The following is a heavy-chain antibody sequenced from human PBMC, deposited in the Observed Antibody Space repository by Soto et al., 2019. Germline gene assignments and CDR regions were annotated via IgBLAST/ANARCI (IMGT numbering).Heavy chain of an antibody. CDR2: ISYDGSNK. D-gene: IGHD6-19*01. Sequence: LRLSCAASGFTFSSYAMHWVRQAPGKGLEWVAVISYDGSNKYYADSVKGRFTISRDNSKNTLYLQMNSLRAEDTAVYYCARAPLSSGSKAFDYWGQGTLVIVSS. J-gene: IGHJ4*02. CDR3: ARAPLSSGSKAFDY. V-gene: IGHV3-30-3*01. CDR1: GFTFSSYA.